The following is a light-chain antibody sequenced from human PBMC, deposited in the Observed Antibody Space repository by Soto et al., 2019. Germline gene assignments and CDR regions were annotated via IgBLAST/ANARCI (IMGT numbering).Light chain of an antibody. J-gene: IGLJ1*01. V-gene: IGLV1-44*01. CDR2: SNN. Sequence: QSVLTQPPSASGTPGQRVTISCSGSSSNIGSNTVNWYQQLPGTAPKLLIYSNNQRPSVVPDRFAGSKSAPSASLAISGPESEDEADYYCAAWDDSLNGFYVFGTGTKVTVL. CDR1: SSNIGSNT. CDR3: AAWDDSLNGFYV.